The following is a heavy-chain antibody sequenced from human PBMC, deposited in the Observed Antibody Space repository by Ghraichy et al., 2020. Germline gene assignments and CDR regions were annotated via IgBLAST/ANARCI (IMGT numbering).Heavy chain of an antibody. D-gene: IGHD2-15*01. V-gene: IGHV1-18*01. Sequence: ASVKVAGKASGYTLISYGISWVRQAPGQGLEWMGWISAYNGNTNYAQKLQGRVTMTTDTSTSTAYMELRSLRSDDTAVYYCARDRFRDVVVVAATNFDYWGQGTLVTVSS. CDR3: ARDRFRDVVVVAATNFDY. CDR2: ISAYNGNT. J-gene: IGHJ4*02. CDR1: GYTLISYG.